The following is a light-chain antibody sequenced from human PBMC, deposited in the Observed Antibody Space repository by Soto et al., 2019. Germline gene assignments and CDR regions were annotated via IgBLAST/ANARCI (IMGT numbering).Light chain of an antibody. CDR1: SSDVGGYNY. J-gene: IGLJ1*01. CDR3: SSYTSASTLLYL. V-gene: IGLV2-14*01. Sequence: QSALTQPASVSGSPEQSITISCTGTSSDVGGYNYVSWYQQHPGIAPKLLIYGVTHRPSGVSTRFSGAKSVNTASLTISGLQAEDEADYHCSSYTSASTLLYLFGSGTKLTVL. CDR2: GVT.